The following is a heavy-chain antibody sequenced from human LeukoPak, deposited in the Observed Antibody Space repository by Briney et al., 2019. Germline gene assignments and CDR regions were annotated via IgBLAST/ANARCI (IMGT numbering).Heavy chain of an antibody. CDR3: AILVRDGYNVFDY. CDR1: GGSISSYY. V-gene: IGHV4-59*12. D-gene: IGHD5-24*01. J-gene: IGHJ4*02. CDR2: IYYSGST. Sequence: SETLSLTCTVSGGSISSYYWSWIRQPPGKGLEWIGYIYYSGSTNYNPSLKSRVTISVDTSKNQFSLKLSSVTAADTAVYYCAILVRDGYNVFDYWGQGTLVTVSS.